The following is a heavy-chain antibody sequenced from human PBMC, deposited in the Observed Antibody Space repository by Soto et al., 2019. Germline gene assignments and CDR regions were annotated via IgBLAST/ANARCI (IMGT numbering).Heavy chain of an antibody. CDR3: AKVLTPGDYDTTNDAFDI. D-gene: IGHD4-17*01. J-gene: IGHJ3*02. CDR2: ISYDGSNK. CDR1: GFTFSSYG. Sequence: QVQLVESGGGVVQPGRSLRLSCAASGFTFSSYGMHWVRQAPGKGLEWVAVISYDGSNKYYADSVKGRFTISRDNSKNTLDLQMNSLRAEDTAVDYCAKVLTPGDYDTTNDAFDIWGQGTMVTVSS. V-gene: IGHV3-30*18.